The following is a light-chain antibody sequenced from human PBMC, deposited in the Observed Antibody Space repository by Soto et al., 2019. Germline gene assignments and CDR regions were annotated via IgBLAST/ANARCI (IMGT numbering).Light chain of an antibody. CDR2: GAS. J-gene: IGKJ2*01. CDR1: QSIGYS. Sequence: EIVLTQSPATLSLSPGEGATLSCRASQSIGYSLAWYQQKPGLAPRLLIFGASTRITGIPARFSGSGSGTEFTLTICSLQSDDFAVYYCQQYNNWPAYSFGQGTKLEIK. CDR3: QQYNNWPAYS. V-gene: IGKV3-15*01.